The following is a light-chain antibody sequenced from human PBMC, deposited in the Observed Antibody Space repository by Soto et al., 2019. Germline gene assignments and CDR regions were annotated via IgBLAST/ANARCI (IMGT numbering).Light chain of an antibody. J-gene: IGLJ3*02. CDR1: SSYIGAYYD. CDR2: GNN. CDR3: QSYDSSLSGWV. V-gene: IGLV1-40*01. Sequence: QSVLTQPPSVSGAPGQRVTISCTGSSSYIGAYYDVHWYQQLPGTAPKLLIYGNNNRPSGVPDRFSGSRSGTSASLAITGLQAEDEADYYCQSYDSSLSGWVFGGGTKLTVL.